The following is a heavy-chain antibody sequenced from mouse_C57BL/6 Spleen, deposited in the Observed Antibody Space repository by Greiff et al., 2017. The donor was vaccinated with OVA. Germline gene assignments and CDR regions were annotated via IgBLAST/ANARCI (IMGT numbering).Heavy chain of an antibody. J-gene: IGHJ1*03. CDR1: GSTFSDYY. D-gene: IGHD1-1*01. Sequence: DVKLVESEGGLVQPGSSMKLSCTAPGSTFSDYYLAWFRQVPEKGLEWVANIIYDGSSIYYLDSLKSRFIISRDNAKNILYLQISSLKSEDTATYYCAREGDYYGSNNWYFDVWGTGTTVTVSS. CDR2: IIYDGSSI. CDR3: AREGDYYGSNNWYFDV. V-gene: IGHV5-16*01.